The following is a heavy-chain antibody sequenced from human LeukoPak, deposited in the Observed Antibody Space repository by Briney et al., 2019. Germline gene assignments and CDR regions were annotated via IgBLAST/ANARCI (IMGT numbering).Heavy chain of an antibody. V-gene: IGHV3-21*01. CDR3: ARDIDQLQDEN. D-gene: IGHD1-1*01. Sequence: PGGSLRLSCVASGFRFSGYSMNWVRQAPGKELEWVSIINDYSTEIHYADSVKGRFTISRDNAKNSLYLQMSSLRVEDTAVYYCARDIDQLQDENWGRGTLVTVSS. CDR1: GFRFSGYS. J-gene: IGHJ4*02. CDR2: INDYSTEI.